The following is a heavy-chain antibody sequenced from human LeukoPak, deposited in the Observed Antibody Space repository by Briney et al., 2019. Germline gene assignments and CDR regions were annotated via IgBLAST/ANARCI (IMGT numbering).Heavy chain of an antibody. CDR1: GYTLTELS. Sequence: ASVKVSCKVSGYTLTELSMHWVRQAPGKGLEWMGGFDPEDGETIYAQKFQGRVTMTEDTSTDTAYMELSSLRSEDTAVYYCATLITVVRGVTDNWNDYWGQGTLVTVSS. CDR3: ATLITVVRGVTDNWNDY. V-gene: IGHV1-24*01. J-gene: IGHJ4*02. D-gene: IGHD3-10*01. CDR2: FDPEDGET.